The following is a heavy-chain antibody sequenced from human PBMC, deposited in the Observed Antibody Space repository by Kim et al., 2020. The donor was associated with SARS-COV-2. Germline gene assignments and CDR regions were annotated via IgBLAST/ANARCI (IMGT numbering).Heavy chain of an antibody. J-gene: IGHJ4*02. CDR3: ARGLRGTYYSHYFAY. V-gene: IGHV4-34*01. Sequence: SETLSLTCAVYGGSFSGYYWSWIRQPPGKGLEWIGEINHSGSTNYNPSLESRVTISVDTSKNQFSLKLSSVTAADTAVFYCARGLRGTYYSHYFAYGGKG. CDR1: GGSFSGYY. CDR2: INHSGST. D-gene: IGHD1-26*01.